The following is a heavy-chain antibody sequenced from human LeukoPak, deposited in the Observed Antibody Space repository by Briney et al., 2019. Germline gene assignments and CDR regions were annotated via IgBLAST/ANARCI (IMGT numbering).Heavy chain of an antibody. Sequence: SETLSLTCTVSGGSISSYYWSWIRQPPGKGLEWIGSIYYSGSTYYNPSLKSRVTISVDTSKNQFSLKLSSVTAADTAVYYCARGEYSSSPYYYYYYMDVWGKGTTVTVSS. V-gene: IGHV4-39*01. CDR2: IYYSGST. J-gene: IGHJ6*03. CDR3: ARGEYSSSPYYYYYYMDV. D-gene: IGHD6-6*01. CDR1: GGSISSYY.